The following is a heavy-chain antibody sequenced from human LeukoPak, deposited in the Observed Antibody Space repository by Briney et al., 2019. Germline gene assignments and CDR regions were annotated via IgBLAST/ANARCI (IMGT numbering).Heavy chain of an antibody. J-gene: IGHJ6*03. CDR1: GYSISSGYY. D-gene: IGHD3-3*01. V-gene: IGHV4-38-2*02. CDR2: IYHIGST. Sequence: SETLSLTCTVSGYSISSGYYWGWIRQPPGNGLEWIGSIYHIGSTYYHPSLKSLANNSLDTSKNQFSLKLSSVTAADTAVYYCARDGRFLEWLLTKGGYMDVWGKGTTVTVSS. CDR3: ARDGRFLEWLLTKGGYMDV.